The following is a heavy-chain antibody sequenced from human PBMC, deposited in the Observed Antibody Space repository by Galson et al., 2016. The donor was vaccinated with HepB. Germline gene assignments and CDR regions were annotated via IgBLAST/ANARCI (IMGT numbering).Heavy chain of an antibody. J-gene: IGHJ4*02. CDR3: ATWWQTPTSYFGY. CDR2: IKKDGSEK. CDR1: GFTFSRVW. V-gene: IGHV3-7*01. D-gene: IGHD2-8*02. Sequence: SLRLSCAASGFTFSRVWMSWVRQAPGKGLEWVANIKKDGSEKYYVGSVKGRFTISRANAQNSLYLKMNSLRAEDTAIYYCATWWQTPTSYFGYWGQGTLVTVSS.